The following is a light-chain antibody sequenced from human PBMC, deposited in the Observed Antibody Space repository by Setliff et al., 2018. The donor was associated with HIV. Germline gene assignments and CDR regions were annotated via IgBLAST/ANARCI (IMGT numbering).Light chain of an antibody. CDR1: SSDVGGYDY. J-gene: IGLJ3*02. V-gene: IGLV2-14*01. Sequence: QSALTQPASVSGSPGQSITISCTGTSSDVGGYDYVSWYQHHPGKAPKLIIYEVNDRPSGVSNRFSGSKSGNTASLTISGLQAEDEADYYCSSYTTRGTRVFGGGTKVTVL. CDR2: EVN. CDR3: SSYTTRGTRV.